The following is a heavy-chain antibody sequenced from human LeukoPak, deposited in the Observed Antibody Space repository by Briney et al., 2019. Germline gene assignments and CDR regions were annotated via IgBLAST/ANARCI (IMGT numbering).Heavy chain of an antibody. CDR1: GFTFSSYA. CDR3: AKVSTASLGSFQH. J-gene: IGHJ1*01. Sequence: GGSLRLSCAASGFTFSSYAMSWVRQAPGKGLEWVSAISGSGGSTYYADSVKGRSTISRDNSKNTLYLQMNSLRAEDTAVYYCAKVSTASLGSFQHWGQGTLVTVPS. D-gene: IGHD2/OR15-2a*01. CDR2: ISGSGGST. V-gene: IGHV3-23*01.